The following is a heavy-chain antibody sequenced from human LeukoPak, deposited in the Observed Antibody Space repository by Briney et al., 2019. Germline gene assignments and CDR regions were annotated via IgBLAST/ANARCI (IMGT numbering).Heavy chain of an antibody. CDR3: ARAVRGGDITDPQGAFDI. V-gene: IGHV1-2*04. J-gene: IGHJ3*02. CDR1: GYTFTGYY. CDR2: INPNSGGT. D-gene: IGHD2-21*02. Sequence: ASVKVSCKASGYTFTGYYMHWVRQAPGQGLEWMGWINPNSGGTNYAQKFQGWVTMTRDTSISTAYMELSRLRSDDTAVYCCARAVRGGDITDPQGAFDIWGQGTMVTVSS.